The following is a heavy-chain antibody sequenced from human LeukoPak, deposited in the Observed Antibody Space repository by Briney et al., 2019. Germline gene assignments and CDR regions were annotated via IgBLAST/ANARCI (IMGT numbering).Heavy chain of an antibody. J-gene: IGHJ4*02. Sequence: GGSLRLSCAASGFIFSSYSMNWVRQAPGKGLEWVPYIRDGSVSINYSDSVKGRFTISRDNAKNSLYLQMNSLRADDTAVYYCARDDKWAFDSWGQGTLVTVSS. D-gene: IGHD1-26*01. CDR2: IRDGSVSI. V-gene: IGHV3-48*01. CDR3: ARDDKWAFDS. CDR1: GFIFSSYS.